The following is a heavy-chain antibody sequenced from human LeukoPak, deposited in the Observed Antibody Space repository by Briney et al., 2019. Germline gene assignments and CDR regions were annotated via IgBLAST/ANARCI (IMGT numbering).Heavy chain of an antibody. CDR3: TADRGSGNYYDF. CDR1: GYSISSNYY. CDR2: IHHSGRT. D-gene: IGHD3-10*01. V-gene: IGHV4-38-2*02. J-gene: IGHJ4*02. Sequence: SETLSLTCTVTGYSISSNYYWSWVRQPPGRRLEWIATIHHSGRTFYNPSLKSRAAISVDTSKNQFSLKLNSVTAADAAIYYCTADRGSGNYYDFWGQGALVTVSS.